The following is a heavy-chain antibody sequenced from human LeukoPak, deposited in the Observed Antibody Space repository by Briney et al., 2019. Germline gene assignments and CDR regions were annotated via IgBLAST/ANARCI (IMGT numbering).Heavy chain of an antibody. J-gene: IGHJ4*02. CDR2: VDPEDGET. D-gene: IGHD1-26*01. CDR1: GGTFSSYA. Sequence: AASVKVSCKASGGTFSSYAISWVQQAPGKGLEWMGLVDPEDGETIYAEKFQGRVTITADTSTDTAYMELSSLRSEDTAVYYCATDPWELLTGESDYWGQGTLVTVSS. CDR3: ATDPWELLTGESDY. V-gene: IGHV1-69-2*01.